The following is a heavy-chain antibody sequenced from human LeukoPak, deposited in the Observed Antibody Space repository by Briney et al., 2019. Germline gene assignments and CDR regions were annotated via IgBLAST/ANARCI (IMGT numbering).Heavy chain of an antibody. CDR2: INPSGGST. V-gene: IGHV1-46*01. J-gene: IGHJ4*02. CDR3: ARGPPLEEIDY. Sequence: ASVKVSCKASGYTFTSYYMHWVRQAPGQGLEWMGIINPSGGSTSYAQKFQGRVTMTRNTSISTAYMELSSLRSEDTAVYYCARGPPLEEIDYWGQGTLVTVSS. CDR1: GYTFTSYY. D-gene: IGHD1-1*01.